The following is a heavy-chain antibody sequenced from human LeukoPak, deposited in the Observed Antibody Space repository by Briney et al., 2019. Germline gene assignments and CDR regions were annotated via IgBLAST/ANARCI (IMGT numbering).Heavy chain of an antibody. V-gene: IGHV3-30-3*01. J-gene: IGHJ4*02. Sequence: GRSLRLSCAASGFTFSSYAMHWVRQAPCKGLEWVAVISYDGSNKYYADSVKGRFTISRDNSKNTLYLQVNSLRAEDTAVYFFTRGTAYDILTGYYDYWGQGTLVTVSS. CDR1: GFTFSSYA. CDR3: TRGTAYDILTGYYDY. D-gene: IGHD3-9*01. CDR2: ISYDGSNK.